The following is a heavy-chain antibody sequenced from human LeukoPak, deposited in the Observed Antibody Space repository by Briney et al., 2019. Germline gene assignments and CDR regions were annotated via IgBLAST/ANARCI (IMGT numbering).Heavy chain of an antibody. J-gene: IGHJ4*02. V-gene: IGHV3-30*18. D-gene: IGHD3-22*01. CDR1: GFTFSSYG. CDR3: AKVAYYYDSSGPLDY. Sequence: GGSPRLSCAASGFTFSSYGMHWVRQAPGKGLEWVAVISYDGSNKYYADSVKGRFTISRDNSKNTLYLQMNSLRAEDTAVYYCAKVAYYYDSSGPLDYWGQGTLVTVPS. CDR2: ISYDGSNK.